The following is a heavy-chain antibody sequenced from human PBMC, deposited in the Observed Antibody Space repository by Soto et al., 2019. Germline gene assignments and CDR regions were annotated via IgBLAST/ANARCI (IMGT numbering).Heavy chain of an antibody. J-gene: IGHJ6*02. CDR2: ITSNSIYK. CDR3: ARDLSGGNYYYHGLDV. Sequence: EVQLGESGGGLVKPGGSLRLSCAASGFTFSDYDMTWVRQAPGKGLEWVSSITSNSIYKYSADSLKGRFTISRDNAKNTLCLQINSLRAEDTAVYYCARDLSGGNYYYHGLDVWGQGTTVTVSS. V-gene: IGHV3-21*01. CDR1: GFTFSDYD. D-gene: IGHD1-26*01.